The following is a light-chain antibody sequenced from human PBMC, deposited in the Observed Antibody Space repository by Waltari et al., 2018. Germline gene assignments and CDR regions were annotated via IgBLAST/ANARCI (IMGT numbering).Light chain of an antibody. CDR2: DAS. CDR3: QQYENLPYT. J-gene: IGKJ2*01. V-gene: IGKV1-33*01. CDR1: QDIINY. Sequence: DIQMPQSPSSLSASIGDRVTITCQASQDIINYLNWYQQTPGKAPKLLIYDASNLATGVPSRFSGGGSGTDFSLTITSLHPEDIATYFCQQYENLPYTFGQGTKLEIK.